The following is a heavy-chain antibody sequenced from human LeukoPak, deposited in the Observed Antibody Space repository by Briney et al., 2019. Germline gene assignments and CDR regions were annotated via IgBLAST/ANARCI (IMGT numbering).Heavy chain of an antibody. CDR1: SAFISIYS. J-gene: IGHJ3*02. D-gene: IGHD2-2*01. V-gene: IGHV4-59*03. Sequence: SETLSLTCTVASAFISIYSWSWIRQPPGQGLEWLGYIYYSGSPNYNPSLKNRVTMSVDTSRNQFSLRVNSVTAADTAVYYCAQSNRYCDTASCYEAFDIWGQGTMVTVSS. CDR2: IYYSGSP. CDR3: AQSNRYCDTASCYEAFDI.